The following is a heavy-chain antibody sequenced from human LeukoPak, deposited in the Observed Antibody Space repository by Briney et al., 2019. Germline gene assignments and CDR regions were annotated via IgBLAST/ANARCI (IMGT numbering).Heavy chain of an antibody. Sequence: SVKVSFRASGGTFSIYAISWVRQAPGQGLEWMGRIIPIFGIANYARKFQGRVTITADKSTSTAYMELSSLRSEDTAVYYCASCPGIAAGGFGMDVWGQGTTVTVSS. V-gene: IGHV1-69*04. J-gene: IGHJ6*02. CDR3: ASCPGIAAGGFGMDV. CDR2: IIPIFGIA. D-gene: IGHD6-13*01. CDR1: GGTFSIYA.